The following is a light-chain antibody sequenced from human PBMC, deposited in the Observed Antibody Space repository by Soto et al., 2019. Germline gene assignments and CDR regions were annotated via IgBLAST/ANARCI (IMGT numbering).Light chain of an antibody. J-gene: IGKJ4*01. CDR3: KKYNTAPLT. Sequence: DIQMTQSPSSLSASIGDRVTVTCRASKGISNYLAWYQQKPGKVPKLLIYGASTLQSGVPSRFSGSGSGTDFTLTISSLQPEDVATYYCKKYNTAPLTFGGGTKVDIK. CDR1: KGISNY. CDR2: GAS. V-gene: IGKV1-27*01.